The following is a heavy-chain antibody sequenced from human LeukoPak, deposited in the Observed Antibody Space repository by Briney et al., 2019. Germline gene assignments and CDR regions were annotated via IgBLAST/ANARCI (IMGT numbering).Heavy chain of an antibody. D-gene: IGHD3-10*01. CDR1: GYTFTSYD. CDR2: MNPNSGNT. V-gene: IGHV1-8*01. CDR3: ATRSLTVRGAPSHDY. Sequence: GASVKVSCKASGYTFTSYDINWVRQATGQGLAWMGWMNPNSGNTGYAQKFQGRVTMTRNTSISTAYMELSSLRSEDTAVYYCATRSLTVRGAPSHDYWGQGTLVTVSS. J-gene: IGHJ4*02.